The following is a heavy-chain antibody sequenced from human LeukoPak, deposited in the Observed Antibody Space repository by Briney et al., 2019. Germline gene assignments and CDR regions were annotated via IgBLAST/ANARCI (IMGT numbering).Heavy chain of an antibody. J-gene: IGHJ4*02. CDR1: GGSFSGYY. V-gene: IGHV4-34*01. Sequence: SSETLSLTCAVYGGAVYGGSFSGYYWSWIRQPPGKGLEWIGEINHSGSTNYNPSLKSRVTISVDKPKNQFSLKLTSVTAADTAVYYCARARYSDSSGYYTLDYWGQGTLVTVSS. CDR3: ARARYSDSSGYYTLDY. CDR2: INHSGST. D-gene: IGHD3-22*01.